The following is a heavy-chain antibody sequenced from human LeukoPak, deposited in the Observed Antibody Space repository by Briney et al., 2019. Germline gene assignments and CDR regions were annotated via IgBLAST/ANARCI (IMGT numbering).Heavy chain of an antibody. J-gene: IGHJ4*02. CDR1: GFTFSSYA. V-gene: IGHV3-30*04. D-gene: IGHD6-13*01. CDR2: ISYDGSNK. CDR3: ARGIAAAGPYFDY. Sequence: GGSLRLSCAASGFTFSSYAMSWVRQAPGKGLEWVAVISYDGSNKYYADSVKGRFTISRDNSKNTLYLQMNSLRAEDTAVYYCARGIAAAGPYFDYWGQGTLVTVSS.